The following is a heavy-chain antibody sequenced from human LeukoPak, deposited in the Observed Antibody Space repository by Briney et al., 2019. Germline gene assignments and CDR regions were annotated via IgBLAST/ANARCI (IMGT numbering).Heavy chain of an antibody. Sequence: LETLSLTCADYGGSFRGYYWSWIRQPPGKGLEWIGEINHSGSTNYNPYLKGRVTISVETSKNQFSLKLSSVTAADTAVYYCARGRRYCSSTSFHVNYYMDVWGKGTTVTVSS. CDR1: GGSFRGYY. CDR3: ARGRRYCSSTSFHVNYYMDV. J-gene: IGHJ6*03. D-gene: IGHD2-2*01. V-gene: IGHV4-34*01. CDR2: INHSGST.